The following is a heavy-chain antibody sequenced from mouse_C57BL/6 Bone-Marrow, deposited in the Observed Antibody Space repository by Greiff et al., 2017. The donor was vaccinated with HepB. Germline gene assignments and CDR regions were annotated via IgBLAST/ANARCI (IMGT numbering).Heavy chain of an antibody. D-gene: IGHD1-1*01. J-gene: IGHJ1*03. Sequence: VQLQQSGPELVKPGASVKIPCKASGYTFTDYNMDWVKQSHGKSLEWIGDINPNNGGTIYNQKFKGKATLTVDKSSSTAYMELRSLTSEDAAVYFCAIDGSSPCWYCDVWGRGTTVTVSS. CDR1: GYTFTDYN. CDR3: AIDGSSPCWYCDV. CDR2: INPNNGGT. V-gene: IGHV1-18*01.